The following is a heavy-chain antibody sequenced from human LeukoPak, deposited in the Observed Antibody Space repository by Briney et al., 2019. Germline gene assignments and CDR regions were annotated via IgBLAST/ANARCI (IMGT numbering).Heavy chain of an antibody. CDR3: ARSSPYGDYLFDY. D-gene: IGHD4-17*01. V-gene: IGHV1-69*05. Sequence: SVKDSCKASGGTFSSYAISWVRQAPGQGLEWMGRIIPIFGTANYAQKFQGRVTITTDESTSTAYMELSSLRSEDTAVYYCARSSPYGDYLFDYWGQGTLVTVSS. CDR1: GGTFSSYA. J-gene: IGHJ4*02. CDR2: IIPIFGTA.